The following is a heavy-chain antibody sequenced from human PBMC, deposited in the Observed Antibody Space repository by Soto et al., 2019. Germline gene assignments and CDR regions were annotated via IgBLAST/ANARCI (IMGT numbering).Heavy chain of an antibody. V-gene: IGHV4-59*01. D-gene: IGHD2-2*01. Sequence: ETLSLTCTVSGGSIRDYYWSWIRQPPGKGLEWIGHIYYNGNTNYNPSLKSRVTISVDTSKSQFPLKLSSVIAADTAVYYCARDKYGRYWGQGTLVTVSS. CDR3: ARDKYGRY. CDR2: IYYNGNT. J-gene: IGHJ4*02. CDR1: GGSIRDYY.